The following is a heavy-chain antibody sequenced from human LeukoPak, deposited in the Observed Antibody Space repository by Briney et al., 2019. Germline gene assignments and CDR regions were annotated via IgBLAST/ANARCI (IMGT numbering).Heavy chain of an antibody. Sequence: SVKVSCKASGGTFSSYAISWVRQAPGQGLEWMGGIIPIFGTANYAQKFQGRVTITADESTSTAYMELSSLRSEDTAVYYCARRARDDILTGYYKGAFDIWGQGTMVTVSS. CDR3: ARRARDDILTGYYKGAFDI. J-gene: IGHJ3*02. CDR2: IIPIFGTA. D-gene: IGHD3-9*01. V-gene: IGHV1-69*13. CDR1: GGTFSSYA.